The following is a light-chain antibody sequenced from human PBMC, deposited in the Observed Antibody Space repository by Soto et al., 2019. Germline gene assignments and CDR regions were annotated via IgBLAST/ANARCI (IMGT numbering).Light chain of an antibody. J-gene: IGLJ3*02. CDR2: EGT. CDR3: CSYAGRSTWV. Sequence: QSALTQAASVSGSPGQSITISCTGTSSDVGTYNLVSWYQQHPGKAPKLMIYEGTKRPSGVSNRFSGSKSGNTASLTISGLQAEDEADYYCCSYAGRSTWVFGGGTKLTVL. CDR1: SSDVGTYNL. V-gene: IGLV2-23*01.